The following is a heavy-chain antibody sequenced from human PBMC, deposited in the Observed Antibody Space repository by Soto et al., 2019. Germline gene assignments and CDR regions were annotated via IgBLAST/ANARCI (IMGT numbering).Heavy chain of an antibody. CDR2: ISGSGFRT. CDR3: AKDAIAAAGTPNDSSDI. V-gene: IGHV3-23*01. Sequence: EVRVLESGGGLVQPGGSLRLSCAASGFTFSSYAMSWVRQAPGKGLEWVSGISGSGFRTYYADSVKGRFTISRDNSKDTLYLQMNSLRVEDTAVYYCAKDAIAAAGTPNDSSDIWGQGTMVTVSS. J-gene: IGHJ3*02. D-gene: IGHD6-13*01. CDR1: GFTFSSYA.